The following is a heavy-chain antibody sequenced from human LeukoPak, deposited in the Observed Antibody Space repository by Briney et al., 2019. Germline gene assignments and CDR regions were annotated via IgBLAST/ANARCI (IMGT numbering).Heavy chain of an antibody. V-gene: IGHV1-46*01. D-gene: IGHD3-9*01. Sequence: GASVKVSCKASGYTFTSYYMYWVRQAPGQGLEWMGIINPNRGSTSYAQKFQGRVTMTRDMSTSTVYMELSSLRSEDTAVYYCARAPASYYDILTGYYYWYFDLWGRRTLVTVSS. J-gene: IGHJ2*01. CDR3: ARAPASYYDILTGYYYWYFDL. CDR2: INPNRGST. CDR1: GYTFTSYY.